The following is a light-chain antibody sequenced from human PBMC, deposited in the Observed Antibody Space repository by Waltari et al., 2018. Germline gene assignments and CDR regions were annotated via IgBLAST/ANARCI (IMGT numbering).Light chain of an antibody. Sequence: DIQMTQSPSSLSASVGDRVTITCRASQSISSYLNWYQQKPGKAPNLLIYVASSLQSGVPSRFSGNQSGTDFSLTISRLPPEDFATYYCQRSHTPPITFGQGTRLDIK. CDR3: QRSHTPPIT. CDR2: VAS. V-gene: IGKV1-39*01. J-gene: IGKJ5*01. CDR1: QSISSY.